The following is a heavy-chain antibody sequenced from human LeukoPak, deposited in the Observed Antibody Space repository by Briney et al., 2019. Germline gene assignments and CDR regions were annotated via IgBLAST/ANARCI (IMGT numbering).Heavy chain of an antibody. J-gene: IGHJ4*02. D-gene: IGHD4/OR15-4a*01. CDR2: ISYDGSNK. CDR1: GFTFSNSG. V-gene: IGHV3-30*03. Sequence: PGGSLRLSCAASGFTFSNSGMHWVRQAPGKGLEWVAVISYDGSNKYYADSVKGRFTISRDNSKNTLYLQMNSLRAEDTAVYYCARRAGAYSHPYDYWGQGTLVTVSS. CDR3: ARRAGAYSHPYDY.